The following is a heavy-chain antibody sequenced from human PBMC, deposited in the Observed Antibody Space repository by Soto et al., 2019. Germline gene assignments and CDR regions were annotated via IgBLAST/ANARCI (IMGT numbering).Heavy chain of an antibody. Sequence: QITLKESGPTLVKPTQTLTLTCTFSGFSLSTSGVGVGWIRQPPGKALEWLALIYWDDDKRYSPSLKSRLTIPKDTSKSQVVLTRTNLDPVDTATYYCAHSGRWWGRACWFDPWGQGTLVTVSS. CDR2: IYWDDDK. V-gene: IGHV2-5*02. CDR3: AHSGRWWGRACWFDP. D-gene: IGHD2-15*01. CDR1: GFSLSTSGVG. J-gene: IGHJ5*02.